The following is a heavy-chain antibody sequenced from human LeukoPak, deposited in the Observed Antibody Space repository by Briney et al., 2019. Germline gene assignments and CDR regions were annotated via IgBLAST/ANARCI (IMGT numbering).Heavy chain of an antibody. V-gene: IGHV3-33*01. CDR1: GFTFGTYA. J-gene: IGHJ6*02. CDR2: ICDDRSNI. D-gene: IGHD1-1*01. Sequence: PGGSLRLSRAASGFTFGTYAIHGVRQAPPKGLEGVAGICDDRSNIYYADSVKGRFTVSRDNSQNPVYLQLSSLGAADTAVYHCARGQQPVLLYYRGMDVWGQGTTVIVSS. CDR3: ARGQQPVLLYYRGMDV.